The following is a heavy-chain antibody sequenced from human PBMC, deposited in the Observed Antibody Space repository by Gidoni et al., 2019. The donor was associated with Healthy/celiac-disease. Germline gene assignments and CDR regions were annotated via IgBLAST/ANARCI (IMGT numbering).Heavy chain of an antibody. CDR2: INPNSGGT. V-gene: IGHV1-2*02. CDR1: GSTFTGYY. CDR3: ARDTECSGGSCQAYYYYGMDV. J-gene: IGHJ6*02. D-gene: IGHD2-15*01. Sequence: QVQLVQSGAEVKKPGASVKVSCKTSGSTFTGYYLPWVRQAPGQGLEWMGWINPNSGGTNYAQKFQGRVTMTRDTSISTAYMELSRLRSDETAVYYCARDTECSGGSCQAYYYYGMDVWGQGTTVTVSS.